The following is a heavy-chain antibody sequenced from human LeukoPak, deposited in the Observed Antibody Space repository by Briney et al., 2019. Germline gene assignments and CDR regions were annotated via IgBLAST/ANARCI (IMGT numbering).Heavy chain of an antibody. D-gene: IGHD2-15*01. V-gene: IGHV1-46*01. CDR1: GYTFTTYY. J-gene: IGHJ4*02. CDR2: INPSVGTT. CDR3: TRAQSYCTSSSCSADY. Sequence: ASVKVSCKAFGYTFTTYYIHWVRQAPGQGLEWMGIINPSVGTTKYPDKFQGRVTMTRDTSTSTVHMELSGLGSDDTATYYCTRAQSYCTSSSCSADYWGQGTLVTVSS.